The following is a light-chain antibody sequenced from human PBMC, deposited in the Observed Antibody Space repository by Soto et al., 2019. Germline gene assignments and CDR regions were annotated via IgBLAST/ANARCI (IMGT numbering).Light chain of an antibody. Sequence: EIVMTQSPATLSVSPGERATLSCRASRSVSSNLAWYQQKPGQAPRLLMYGASTRATGIPARFSGSGSGTEFTLTISSLQSEDFAVYYCQQYNNWPRGTFGQGTKVEIK. CDR1: RSVSSN. J-gene: IGKJ1*01. CDR3: QQYNNWPRGT. V-gene: IGKV3-15*01. CDR2: GAS.